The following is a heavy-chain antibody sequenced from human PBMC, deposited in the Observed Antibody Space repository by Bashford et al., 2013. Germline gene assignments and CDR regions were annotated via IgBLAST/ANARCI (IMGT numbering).Heavy chain of an antibody. Sequence: ASVKVSCKASGYIFTNYHLHWVRQAPGQGLEWMGWMNPDSANTGYAQKFQGRVTMTSDASITTAYMELSSLTSEDTAVYYCARWVLRGIAASGLDVWGQGTTVTVSS. CDR2: MNPDSANT. CDR1: GYIFTNYH. V-gene: IGHV1-8*02. CDR3: ARWVLRGIAASGLDV. J-gene: IGHJ6*02. D-gene: IGHD3-10*01.